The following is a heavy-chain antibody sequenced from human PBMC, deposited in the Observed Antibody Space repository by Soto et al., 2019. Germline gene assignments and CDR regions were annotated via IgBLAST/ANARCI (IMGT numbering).Heavy chain of an antibody. V-gene: IGHV1-46*01. D-gene: IGHD6-19*01. CDR1: GYTFTSYY. CDR3: ARDLRSEQWLDLNWFDP. J-gene: IGHJ5*02. CDR2: INPSGGST. Sequence: SVKVSCKASGYTFTSYYMHWVRQAPGQGLEWMGIINPSGGSTSYAQKFQGRVTMTRDTSTSTVYMELSSLRSEDTAVYYCARDLRSEQWLDLNWFDPWGQGTLVTVSS.